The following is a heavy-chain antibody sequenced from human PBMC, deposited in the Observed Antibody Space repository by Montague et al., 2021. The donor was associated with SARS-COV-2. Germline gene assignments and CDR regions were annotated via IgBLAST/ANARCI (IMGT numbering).Heavy chain of an antibody. Sequence: SETLSLTCTVSGYSISSGYYWGWIRQPPGKGLEWIGSIYHSGSTYYNPSLKSRVTISVDTSKNQFSLKLNSVTAADTAVYYCGSSIDYWGQGTLVTVSS. V-gene: IGHV4-38-2*02. CDR2: IYHSGST. CDR1: GYSISSGYY. CDR3: GSSIDY. J-gene: IGHJ4*02.